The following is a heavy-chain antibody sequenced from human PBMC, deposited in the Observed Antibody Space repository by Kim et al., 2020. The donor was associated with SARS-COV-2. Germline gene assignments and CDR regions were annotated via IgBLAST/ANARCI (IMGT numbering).Heavy chain of an antibody. CDR1: GLTFKNYW. CDR2: IKYDGSAE. D-gene: IGHD1-1*01. Sequence: GGSLRLSCAASGLTFKNYWMTWVRQAPGTGLEWVASIKYDGSAEFYVDSARGRVTISRDNAKDSVFSQLRSLRAEAEAASYCAKGTNMDDWGQGTTVTVS. CDR3: AKGTNMDD. J-gene: IGHJ6*02. V-gene: IGHV3-7*03.